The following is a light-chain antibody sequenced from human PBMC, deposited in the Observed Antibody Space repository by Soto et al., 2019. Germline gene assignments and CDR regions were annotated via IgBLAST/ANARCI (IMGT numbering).Light chain of an antibody. V-gene: IGLV1-47*01. J-gene: IGLJ2*01. CDR3: AVWDDSLSGVV. CDR2: RNI. Sequence: QSVLTQPPSASGTPGQRVTISCSGSSSNIGSNYVYWYQQLPGTAPKLLIFRNIQRPSGVPDRFSGAKSGTSASLAISGLRSEDEADYYCAVWDDSLSGVVFGGGTQLTVL. CDR1: SSNIGSNY.